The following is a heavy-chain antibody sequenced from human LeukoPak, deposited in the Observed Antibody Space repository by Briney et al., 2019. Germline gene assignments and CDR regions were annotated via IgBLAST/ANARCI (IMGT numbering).Heavy chain of an antibody. CDR2: IYTSGSAT. V-gene: IGHV4-4*07. Sequence: PSETLSLTCTVSGGSISSYYWSWIRQPAGKGLEWIGRIYTSGSATNYNPSVKSRLTISVDTSKNQFSLKVNSVTAADTAVYYCARGAGKKWEFGGQGTLVTVSS. CDR3: ARGAGKKWEF. J-gene: IGHJ4*02. D-gene: IGHD1-26*01. CDR1: GGSISSYY.